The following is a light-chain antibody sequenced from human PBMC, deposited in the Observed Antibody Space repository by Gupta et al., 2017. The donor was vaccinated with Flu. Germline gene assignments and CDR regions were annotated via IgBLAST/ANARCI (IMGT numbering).Light chain of an antibody. CDR3: RQGRHTPPVT. Sequence: DIVMTQSPLSLPVTPGEPASISCRSSQSLLHSNGYNSLDWSLQKPGQSPQFPIYLGSNRASGVPDRFSVSGSGKDFTLKISRGEAEDVGGYYCRQGRHTPPVTFGGGTKVEIK. CDR1: QSLLHSNGYNS. CDR2: LGS. J-gene: IGKJ4*01. V-gene: IGKV2-28*01.